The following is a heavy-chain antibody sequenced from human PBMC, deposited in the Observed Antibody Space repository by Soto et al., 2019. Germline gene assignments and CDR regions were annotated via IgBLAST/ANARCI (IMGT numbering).Heavy chain of an antibody. CDR1: GASVSSGDYF. CDR3: ARVPLYGVVRAFDI. Sequence: QVQLQESGPGLVKPSQTLSLTCTVSGASVSSGDYFWSWIRQPPGKGLEWIGYHYYTGTTYYNPSLKRRVTISVDTSKNQFSLKLNSVTAADTAMYYCARVPLYGVVRAFDIWGQGTMVIVSS. V-gene: IGHV4-30-4*01. J-gene: IGHJ3*02. D-gene: IGHD4-17*01. CDR2: HYYTGTT.